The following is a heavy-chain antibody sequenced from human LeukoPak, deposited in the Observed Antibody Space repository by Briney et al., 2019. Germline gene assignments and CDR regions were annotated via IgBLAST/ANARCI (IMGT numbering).Heavy chain of an antibody. Sequence: GGSLRLSCAASGFTFSSSAMSWVRQAPGEGLEWVSAISNNGGYTYYADSVQGRFTISRDNSKNTLYLQMNSQRAEDTAVYYCAKWGYCSGGSCQLTQYFQHWGQGTLVTVSS. D-gene: IGHD2-15*01. V-gene: IGHV3-23*01. CDR2: ISNNGGYT. CDR1: GFTFSSSA. CDR3: AKWGYCSGGSCQLTQYFQH. J-gene: IGHJ1*01.